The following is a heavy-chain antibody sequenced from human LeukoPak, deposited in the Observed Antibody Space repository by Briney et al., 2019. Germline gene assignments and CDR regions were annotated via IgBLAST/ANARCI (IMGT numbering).Heavy chain of an antibody. CDR3: ARHSSGADY. CDR2: IYYSGST. J-gene: IGHJ4*02. CDR1: GGSISSSSYY. V-gene: IGHV4-39*07. D-gene: IGHD6-19*01. Sequence: SETLSLTCSVSGGSISSSSYYWGWIRQPPGKGLEWIGSIYYSGSTYYNPSLKSRVTISVDASKNQFSLKLSSVTAADTAVYYCARHSSGADYWGQGTLVIVSS.